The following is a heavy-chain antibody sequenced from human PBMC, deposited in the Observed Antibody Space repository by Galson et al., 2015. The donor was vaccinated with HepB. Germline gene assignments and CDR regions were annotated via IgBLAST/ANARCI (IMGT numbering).Heavy chain of an antibody. CDR3: ASERASRGAFDI. J-gene: IGHJ3*02. CDR1: GFTFSSYG. CDR2: IWYDGSNK. Sequence: SLRLSCAASGFTFSSYGMHWVRQAPGKGLEWVAVIWYDGSNKYYADSVKGRFTISRDNSKNTLYLQMNSLRAEDTAVYYCASERASRGAFDIWGQGTMVTVSS. V-gene: IGHV3-33*01. D-gene: IGHD2/OR15-2a*01.